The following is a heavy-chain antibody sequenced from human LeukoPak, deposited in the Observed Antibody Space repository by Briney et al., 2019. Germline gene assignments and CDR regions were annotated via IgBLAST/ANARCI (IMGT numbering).Heavy chain of an antibody. J-gene: IGHJ4*02. CDR1: GGSISSYF. D-gene: IGHD3-10*02. Sequence: SETLSLTCTVSGGSISSYFWSWIQQPAGKGLEWIGRIYTSGSTNYNPSLKSRVTMSVDTSKNQFSLKLSSVTAADTAVYYCARETNQFMFHFDYWGQGTLVTVSS. CDR3: ARETNQFMFHFDY. V-gene: IGHV4-4*07. CDR2: IYTSGST.